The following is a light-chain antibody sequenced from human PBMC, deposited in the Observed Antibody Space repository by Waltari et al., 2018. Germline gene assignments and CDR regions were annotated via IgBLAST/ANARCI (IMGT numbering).Light chain of an antibody. V-gene: IGKV1-5*03. J-gene: IGKJ1*01. CDR3: QQYNIYPRT. CDR1: QTLHSW. CDR2: TAS. Sequence: DIQMTQSPSTLSASVGDRVTITCRSSQTLHSWHNSCLAWYHQKPGKPPKLLVYTASTLESGVPSRCSGSGSGTEFTLTINSLQPDDTATYYCQQYNIYPRTFGQGTKVEIK.